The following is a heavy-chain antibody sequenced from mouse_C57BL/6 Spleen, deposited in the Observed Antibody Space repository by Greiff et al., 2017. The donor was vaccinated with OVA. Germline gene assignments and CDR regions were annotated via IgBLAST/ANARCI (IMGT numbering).Heavy chain of an antibody. CDR3: ASGDFDY. CDR2: IYPGDGDT. Sequence: VQLQQSGPELVKPGASVKISCKASGYAFSSSWMNWVKQRHGKGLEWIGRIYPGDGDTNYNGKFKGKATLTADKSSSTAYMQLSSLTSEDSAVYFCASGDFDYWGQGTTLTVSS. J-gene: IGHJ2*01. V-gene: IGHV1-82*01. CDR1: GYAFSSSW.